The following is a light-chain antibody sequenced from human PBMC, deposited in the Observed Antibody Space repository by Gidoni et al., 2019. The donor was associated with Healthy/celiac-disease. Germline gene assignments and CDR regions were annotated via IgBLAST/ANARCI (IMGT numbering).Light chain of an antibody. V-gene: IGKV3-11*01. CDR3: QQRSNWPPWT. CDR1: QRGSSD. J-gene: IGKJ1*01. Sequence: EIVLPQSPATLSLSPGERATLTCRSSQRGSSDLAWDQQKPGPAPRLLIYDASNRATGIPARFSGSGSGTDFTLTISSLEPEDFAVYYGQQRSNWPPWTFXXXTKVEIK. CDR2: DAS.